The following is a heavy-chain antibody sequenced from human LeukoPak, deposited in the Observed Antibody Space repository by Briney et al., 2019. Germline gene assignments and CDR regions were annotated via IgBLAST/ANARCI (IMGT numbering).Heavy chain of an antibody. V-gene: IGHV3-23*01. Sequence: GGSLRLSCAASGFTLSSYAMSWVRQAPGRGLEWVSAISGSGGSTYYADSVKGRFTISRDNSRNKLYLQMNSLRAEDTAVYYCAKVSPIFYYGMDVWGKGTTVTVSS. CDR3: AKVSPIFYYGMDV. D-gene: IGHD3-9*01. CDR2: ISGSGGST. CDR1: GFTLSSYA. J-gene: IGHJ6*04.